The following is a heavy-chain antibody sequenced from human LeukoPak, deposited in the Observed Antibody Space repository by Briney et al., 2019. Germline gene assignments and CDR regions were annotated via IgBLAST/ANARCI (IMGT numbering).Heavy chain of an antibody. CDR2: ISGSGGST. CDR3: AREGASTISHAFDV. J-gene: IGHJ3*01. D-gene: IGHD3-16*01. CDR1: GFTFSSYA. Sequence: SGGSLRLSCAASGFTFSSYAMSWVRQAPGKGLEWVSAISGSGGSTYYADSVKGRFTISRDNAKNSLYLQMNSLRAEDTAVYYCAREGASTISHAFDVWGQGTMVTVSS. V-gene: IGHV3-23*01.